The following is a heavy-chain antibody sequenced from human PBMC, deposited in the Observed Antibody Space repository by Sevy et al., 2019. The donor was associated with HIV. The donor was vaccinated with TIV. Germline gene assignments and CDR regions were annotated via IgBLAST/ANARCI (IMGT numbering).Heavy chain of an antibody. D-gene: IGHD4-17*01. CDR3: ARGEVYGDYEYYFDY. CDR1: GYTFTSYA. V-gene: IGHV7-4-1*02. CDR2: INTNTGNP. Sequence: ASVKVSRKASGYTFTSYAMNWVRQAPGQGLEWMGRINTNTGNPTYAQGFTGRFVFSLDTSVSTAYLQISSLKAEDTAGYYCARGEVYGDYEYYFDYWGQGTLVTVSS. J-gene: IGHJ4*02.